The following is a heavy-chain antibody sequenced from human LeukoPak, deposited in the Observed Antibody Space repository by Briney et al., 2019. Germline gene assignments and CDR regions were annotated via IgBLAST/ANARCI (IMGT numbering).Heavy chain of an antibody. Sequence: GGSLRLTCTASGFTFSNYGMHWVRQAPGKGLEWVAFIRYDGSNQYYADSVKGRFTISRDNSKNTLYLQMNSLRAEDTAVYYCAKDLARIVGATKDAFDIWGQGTMVTVSS. CDR1: GFTFSNYG. CDR3: AKDLARIVGATKDAFDI. V-gene: IGHV3-30*02. D-gene: IGHD1-26*01. J-gene: IGHJ3*02. CDR2: IRYDGSNQ.